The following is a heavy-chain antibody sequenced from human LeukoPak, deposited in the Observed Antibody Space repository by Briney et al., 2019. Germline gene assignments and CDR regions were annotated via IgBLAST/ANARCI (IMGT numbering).Heavy chain of an antibody. CDR2: IYYSGST. CDR3: ARDGYYYDSRD. J-gene: IGHJ4*02. D-gene: IGHD3-22*01. CDR1: GGSISSYY. V-gene: IGHV4-59*12. Sequence: SETLSLTCTVSGGSISSYYWSWIRQPPGKGLEWIGYIYYSGSTNYNPSLKSRVTISVDTSKNQFSLKLSSATAADTAVYYCARDGYYYDSRDWGQGTLVTVSS.